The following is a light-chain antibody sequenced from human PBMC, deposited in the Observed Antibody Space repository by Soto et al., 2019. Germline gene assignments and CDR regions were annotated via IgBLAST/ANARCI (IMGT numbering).Light chain of an antibody. V-gene: IGKV3-15*01. Sequence: EIVMMQSPATLSVSPGERATLSCRASQSVSSNLAWYQQKPGQAPRLLIYGASTRATGIPERFSGIGSGTEFTLTISSLQSEDLAVYYCQQYDNWLRTFGQGTKLEIK. CDR2: GAS. J-gene: IGKJ2*01. CDR3: QQYDNWLRT. CDR1: QSVSSN.